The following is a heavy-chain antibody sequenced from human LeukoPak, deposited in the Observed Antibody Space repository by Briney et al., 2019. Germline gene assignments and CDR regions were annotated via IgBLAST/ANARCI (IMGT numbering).Heavy chain of an antibody. J-gene: IGHJ4*02. V-gene: IGHV3-48*01. CDR1: GFIFSIYN. CDR3: ARGRDTVVVPAAVDY. Sequence: PGGSLRLSCAASGFIFSIYNMNWVRQAPGKGLEWVSYISSSGSTIYYADSVKGRFTISRDNAKNSLSLQMNSLRAEDTAVYFCARGRDTVVVPAAVDYWGQGTLVTVSS. D-gene: IGHD2-2*01. CDR2: ISSSGSTI.